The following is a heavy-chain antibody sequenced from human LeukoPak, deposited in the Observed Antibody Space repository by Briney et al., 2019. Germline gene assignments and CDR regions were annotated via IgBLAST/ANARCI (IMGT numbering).Heavy chain of an antibody. Sequence: GRSLRLSCAAPGFTFSSYGMHWVRQAPGKGLEWVAVIWYDGSNKYYADSVEGRFTISRDNSKNTLYLQMNSLRAEDTAVYYCARQGIAAAGETLDYWGQGTLVTVSS. J-gene: IGHJ4*02. V-gene: IGHV3-33*01. D-gene: IGHD6-13*01. CDR2: IWYDGSNK. CDR3: ARQGIAAAGETLDY. CDR1: GFTFSSYG.